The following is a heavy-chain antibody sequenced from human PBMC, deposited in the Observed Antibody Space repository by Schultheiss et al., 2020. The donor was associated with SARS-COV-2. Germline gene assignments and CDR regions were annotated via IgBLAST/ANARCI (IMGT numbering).Heavy chain of an antibody. CDR3: ARDPEMATTKGDAFDI. CDR2: ISSSGSTI. D-gene: IGHD5-24*01. J-gene: IGHJ3*02. V-gene: IGHV3-11*04. CDR1: GFTFSDYY. Sequence: GGSLRLSCAASGFTFSDYYMSWIRQAPGKGLEWVSYISSSGSTIYYADSVKGRFTISRDNSKNTLYLQMNSLRAEDTAVYYCARDPEMATTKGDAFDIWGQGTMVTVSS.